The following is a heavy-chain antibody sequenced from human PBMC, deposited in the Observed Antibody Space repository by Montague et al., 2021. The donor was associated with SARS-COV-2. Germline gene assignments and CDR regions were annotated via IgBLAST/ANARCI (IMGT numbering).Heavy chain of an antibody. D-gene: IGHD3-10*01. CDR1: GYSFTSYW. V-gene: IGHV5-51*01. CDR2: IYPDDSDT. CDR3: ARLSYYGSGSYPFDH. Sequence: QSGAEVKKPGESLKISCKGSGYSFTSYWVGWVRQMPGKGLEWMGIIYPDDSDTRYSPSFQGQVTISADKSISTAYLQWSSLKASDTAMYYCARLSYYGSGSYPFDHWGQGTLVTVSS. J-gene: IGHJ4*02.